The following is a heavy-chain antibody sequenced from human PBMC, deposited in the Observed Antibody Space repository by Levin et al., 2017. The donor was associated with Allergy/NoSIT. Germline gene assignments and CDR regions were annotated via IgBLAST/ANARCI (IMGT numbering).Heavy chain of an antibody. J-gene: IGHJ5*02. CDR3: GREMELQGRGNWFYP. V-gene: IGHV4-39*02. D-gene: IGHD3-10*01. CDR1: GDSINSKPLY. Sequence: NTSETLSLTCTVSGDSINSKPLYWGWIRQSPGKGLEWIGNTYYSGATSHYNPSLKRRVTISVDTSKNQFSLRLTSVTAADTAVYYCGREMELQGRGNWFYPWGQGILVTVSS. CDR2: TYYSGATS.